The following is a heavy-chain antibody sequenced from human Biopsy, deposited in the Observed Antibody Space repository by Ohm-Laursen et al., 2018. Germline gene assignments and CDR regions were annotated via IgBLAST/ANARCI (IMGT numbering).Heavy chain of an antibody. V-gene: IGHV4-59*08. CDR1: GGSISGSS. D-gene: IGHD6-19*01. CDR3: AKHGSGWTGDDALHI. Sequence: SETLSLTCTVSGGSISGSSWSWIRQAPGRGLEWVGYISYSGCTSNNPSLKSRITISVDTSKNQISLKVTSVTAADTAVYYCAKHGSGWTGDDALHIWGQGTMVTVSS. CDR2: ISYSGCT. J-gene: IGHJ3*02.